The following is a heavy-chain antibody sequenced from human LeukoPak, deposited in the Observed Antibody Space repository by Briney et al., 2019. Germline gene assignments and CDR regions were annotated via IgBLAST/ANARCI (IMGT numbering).Heavy chain of an antibody. CDR1: GFTFNNYA. CDR2: ILGSGRSA. CDR3: SDF. V-gene: IGHV3-23*01. D-gene: IGHD2-15*01. Sequence: GGSLRLSCAASGFTFNNYAMSWVRQAPGKGLEWVSAILGSGRSAYYADSVKGRFTISRDNSKNSLFLQMNSLGVEDTALYYDSDFWGQGTLVTVSA. J-gene: IGHJ4*02.